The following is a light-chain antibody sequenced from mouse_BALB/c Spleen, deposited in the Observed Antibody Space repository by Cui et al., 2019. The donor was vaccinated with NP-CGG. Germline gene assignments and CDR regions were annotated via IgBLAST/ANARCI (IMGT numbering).Light chain of an antibody. J-gene: IGLJ1*01. CDR1: TGAVTTSNY. CDR2: GTN. Sequence: HALVAPESVLTTSPGETVTLTCRSSTGAVTTSNYANWVQEKPDHLFTGLIGGTNNRAPGVPARFSGSLIGDKAALTITGAQTEDEAIYFCALWYSNHWVFGGGTKLTVL. V-gene: IGLV1*01. CDR3: ALWYSNHWV.